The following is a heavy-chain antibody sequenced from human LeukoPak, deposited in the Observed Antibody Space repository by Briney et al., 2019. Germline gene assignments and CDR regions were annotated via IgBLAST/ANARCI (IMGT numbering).Heavy chain of an antibody. CDR1: GGSFSGYY. V-gene: IGHV4-34*01. D-gene: IGHD2-15*01. CDR2: INHSGST. J-gene: IGHJ5*02. CDR3: AKGAGLLWFDP. Sequence: SETLSLTCAVYGGSFSGYYWSWIRQPPGKGLEWIGKINHSGSTNYNPSLKSGVTISIETSRNQFSMNLNSVTAADTAVYYCAKGAGLLWFDPWGQGTLVTVSS.